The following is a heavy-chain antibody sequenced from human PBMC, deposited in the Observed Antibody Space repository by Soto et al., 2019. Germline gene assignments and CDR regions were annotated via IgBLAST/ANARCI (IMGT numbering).Heavy chain of an antibody. CDR1: GYTFTSYY. J-gene: IGHJ4*02. D-gene: IGHD3-9*01. Sequence: ASVKVSFKASGYTFTSYYMHWVRQAPGQGLEWMGWINPNSGGTNYAQKFQGWVTMTRDTSISTAYMELSRLRSDDTAVYYCARASLDISLDYWGQGTLVTVSS. CDR3: ARASLDISLDY. V-gene: IGHV1-2*04. CDR2: INPNSGGT.